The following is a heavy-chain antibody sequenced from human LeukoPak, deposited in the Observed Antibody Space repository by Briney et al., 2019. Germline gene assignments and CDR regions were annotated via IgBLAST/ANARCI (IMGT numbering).Heavy chain of an antibody. Sequence: ASETLSLTCAVSGGSISSGGYSWSWIRQPPGKGLEWIGYIYYSGSTSYNTSLKSRVTISVDTSKNQFSLKLSSVTAADTAVYYCARADGDLKEYFDYWGQGTLVTVSS. CDR1: GGSISSGGYS. CDR2: IYYSGST. CDR3: ARADGDLKEYFDY. J-gene: IGHJ4*02. V-gene: IGHV4-61*08.